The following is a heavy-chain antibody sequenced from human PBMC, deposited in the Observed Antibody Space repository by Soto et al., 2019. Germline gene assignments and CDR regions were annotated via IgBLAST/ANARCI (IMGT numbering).Heavy chain of an antibody. CDR1: GGSISSGGYY. Sequence: QVQLQESGPGLVKPSQTLSLTCTVSGGSISSGGYYWSWIRQHPGKGLEWIGYIYYSGSTYYNPSLKSRVTISVDTSKNQFSLKLSSVTAADTAVYYCARDVGGYYNRDYYYYGMDVWGQGTTVTVSS. CDR3: ARDVGGYYNRDYYYYGMDV. D-gene: IGHD3-22*01. V-gene: IGHV4-31*03. J-gene: IGHJ6*02. CDR2: IYYSGST.